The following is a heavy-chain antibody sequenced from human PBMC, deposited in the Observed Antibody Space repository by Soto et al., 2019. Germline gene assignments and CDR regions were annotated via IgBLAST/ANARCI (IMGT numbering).Heavy chain of an antibody. V-gene: IGHV3-48*02. CDR1: GFTFSSYS. D-gene: IGHD6-19*01. J-gene: IGHJ6*02. CDR3: ARGSVAGTTPGYYYGMDV. Sequence: GGSLRLSCAASGFTFSSYSMNWVRQAPGKGLEWVSYISSSSSTIYYADSVKGRFTISRDNAKNSLYLQMNSLRDEDTAVYYWARGSVAGTTPGYYYGMDVWGQGTTVTVSS. CDR2: ISSSSSTI.